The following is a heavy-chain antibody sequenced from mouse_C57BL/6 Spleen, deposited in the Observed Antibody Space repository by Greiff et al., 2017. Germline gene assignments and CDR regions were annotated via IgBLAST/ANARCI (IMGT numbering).Heavy chain of an antibody. CDR1: GYSITSGYY. CDR2: ISYDGSN. V-gene: IGHV3-6*01. Sequence: EVQLQESGPGLVKPSQSLSLTCSVTGYSITSGYYWNWIRQFPGNKLEWMGYISYDGSNNYNPSLKNRISITRDTSKNQFFLKLNSVTTEDTATYYCARGAIHGNYAAYWGQGTLVTVSA. D-gene: IGHD2-1*01. CDR3: ARGAIHGNYAAY. J-gene: IGHJ3*01.